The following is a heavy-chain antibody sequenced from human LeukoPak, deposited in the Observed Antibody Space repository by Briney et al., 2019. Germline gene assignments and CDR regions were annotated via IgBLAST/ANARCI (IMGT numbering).Heavy chain of an antibody. Sequence: PGGSLRLSCAASGFTFSSYEMNWVRQAPGKGLEWVSYISSSGSTIYYADSVKGRFTISRDNAKNSLYLQMNSLRAEDTAVYYCAPISEGYTIFGVVIGDWGQGTLVTVSS. J-gene: IGHJ4*02. CDR2: ISSSGSTI. CDR1: GFTFSSYE. V-gene: IGHV3-48*03. CDR3: APISEGYTIFGVVIGD. D-gene: IGHD3-3*01.